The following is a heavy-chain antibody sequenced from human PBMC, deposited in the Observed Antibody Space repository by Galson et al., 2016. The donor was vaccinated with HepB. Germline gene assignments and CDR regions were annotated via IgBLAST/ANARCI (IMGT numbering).Heavy chain of an antibody. Sequence: CAISGDSVSSTSAGWSWVRQSPSRGLEWLGRTFYRSKWYYDYAISVRSRITINPDTSKNQFSLRLISVTPEDTAVYYCARGGLVRGAHGGSFDSWGQGTLVTVAS. V-gene: IGHV6-1*01. CDR2: TFYRSKWYY. CDR1: GDSVSSTSAG. D-gene: IGHD3-10*01. J-gene: IGHJ4*01. CDR3: ARGGLVRGAHGGSFDS.